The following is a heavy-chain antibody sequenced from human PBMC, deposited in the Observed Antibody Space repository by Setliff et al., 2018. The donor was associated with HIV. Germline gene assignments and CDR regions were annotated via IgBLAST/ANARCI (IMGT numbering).Heavy chain of an antibody. CDR1: GFIFSTNW. CDR3: ARGGASSLPLDY. CDR2: INQDGSDK. V-gene: IGHV3-7*01. J-gene: IGHJ4*01. Sequence: HPGGSLRLSCAASGFIFSTNWMSWVRQAPGKGPEWVANINQDGSDKYYVPSVKGRFTISRDNAKNSLYLQMNSLRAEDTAIYYCARGGASSLPLDYWGHGTQVTVSS. D-gene: IGHD6-13*01.